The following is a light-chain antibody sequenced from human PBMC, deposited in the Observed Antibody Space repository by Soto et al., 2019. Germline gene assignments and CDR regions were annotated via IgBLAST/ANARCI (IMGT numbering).Light chain of an antibody. J-gene: IGKJ5*01. CDR2: GAS. CDR1: QSLDRNN. CDR3: QQYGNSPIT. V-gene: IGKV3-20*01. Sequence: EIVLTQSPSTLSLSPGERATLSCRASQSLDRNNLAWYQQKPGQTPRLLIYGASSRTTGIPDRFSGSGSGTDFTLTISRLEPEDFAVYFCQQYGNSPITFGQGTRLENK.